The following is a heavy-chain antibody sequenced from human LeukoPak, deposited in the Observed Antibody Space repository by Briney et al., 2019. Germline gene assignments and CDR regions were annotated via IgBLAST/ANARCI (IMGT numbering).Heavy chain of an antibody. CDR1: GGSISSGDYY. CDR3: ARVGGYVWGSYRYPFDY. CDR2: IYYSGST. J-gene: IGHJ4*02. V-gene: IGHV4-30-4*08. D-gene: IGHD3-16*02. Sequence: SETLSLTCTVSGGSISSGDYYWSWIRQPPGKGLEWIGYIYYSGSTNYNPSLKSRVTISVDTSKNQFSLKLSSVTAADTAVYYCARVGGYVWGSYRYPFDYWGQGTLVTVSS.